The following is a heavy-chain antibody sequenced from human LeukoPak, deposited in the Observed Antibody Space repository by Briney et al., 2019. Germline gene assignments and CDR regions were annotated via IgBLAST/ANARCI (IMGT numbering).Heavy chain of an antibody. D-gene: IGHD4-17*01. V-gene: IGHV4-39*07. CDR1: GGSISSSSYY. CDR3: ASLNYGDYVVDY. Sequence: SETLSLTCTVSGGSISSSSYYWGWIRQPPGKGLEWIGEINHSGSTNYNPSLKSRVTISVDTSKNQFSLKLSSVTAADTAVYYCASLNYGDYVVDYWGQGTLVTVSS. CDR2: INHSGST. J-gene: IGHJ4*02.